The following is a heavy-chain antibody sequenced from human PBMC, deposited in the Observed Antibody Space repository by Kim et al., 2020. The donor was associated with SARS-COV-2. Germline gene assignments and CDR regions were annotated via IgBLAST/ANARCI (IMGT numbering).Heavy chain of an antibody. CDR1: GGSVSSGSYY. CDR2: IYYSGST. Sequence: SETLSLTCTVSGGSVSSGSYYWSWIRQPPGKGLEWIGYIYYSGSTNYNPSLKSRVTISVDTSKNQFSLKLSSVTAADTAVYYCARARIAAAGTRYYYYG. CDR3: ARARIAAAGTRYYYYG. V-gene: IGHV4-61*01. J-gene: IGHJ6*01. D-gene: IGHD6-13*01.